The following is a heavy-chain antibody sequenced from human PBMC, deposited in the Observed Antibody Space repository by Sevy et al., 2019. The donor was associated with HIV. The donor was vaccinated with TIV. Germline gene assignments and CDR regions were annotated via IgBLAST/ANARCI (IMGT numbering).Heavy chain of an antibody. D-gene: IGHD3-22*01. V-gene: IGHV3-33*01. CDR2: IWYDGSNK. J-gene: IGHJ4*02. CDR1: GFTFSIYG. CDR3: ARGFTYYYDSSGYFPLDY. Sequence: GGSLRLSCAASGFTFSIYGMHWVRQTPGKGLEWVAVIWYDGSNKYYADSVKGRFTISRDNSKNTLYLQMNSLRAEDTAVYYCARGFTYYYDSSGYFPLDYWGQGTLVTVSS.